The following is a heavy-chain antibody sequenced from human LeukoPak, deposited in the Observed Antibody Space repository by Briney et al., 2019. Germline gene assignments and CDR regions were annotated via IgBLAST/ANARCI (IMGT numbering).Heavy chain of an antibody. D-gene: IGHD4-17*01. V-gene: IGHV4-34*12. CDR1: GGSFSGYY. J-gene: IGHJ4*02. CDR2: IFYSGST. Sequence: SETLSLTCAVYGGSFSGYYWSWIRQPPGKGLEWIGSIFYSGSTYYTPSLKSRVTISVGTSKNQFSLRLSSVTAADTAVYYCARRATVTSHYFDFWGQGNLVTVSS. CDR3: ARRATVTSHYFDF.